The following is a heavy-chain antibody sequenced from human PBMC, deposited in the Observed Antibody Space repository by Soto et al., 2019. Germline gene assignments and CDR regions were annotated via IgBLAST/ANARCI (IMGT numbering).Heavy chain of an antibody. CDR3: ARESYGSGSYDGMDV. CDR1: GDSVSSNSAT. J-gene: IGHJ6*02. Sequence: PSQTLSLTCAISGDSVSSNSATWTWIRQSPSRGLEWLGRTYYRSKWYNDYAVSVKGRITINPDTSKNHFSLQVNSVSPEDTAVYYCARESYGSGSYDGMDVWGQGTTVTVSS. V-gene: IGHV6-1*01. CDR2: TYYRSKWYN. D-gene: IGHD3-10*01.